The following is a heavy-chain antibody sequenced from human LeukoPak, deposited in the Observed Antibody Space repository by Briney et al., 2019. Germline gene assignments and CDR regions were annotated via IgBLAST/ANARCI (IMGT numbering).Heavy chain of an antibody. CDR1: GFTFNNYA. D-gene: IGHD2-15*01. V-gene: IGHV3-64D*06. CDR3: ARERLVAARYYYYGMDV. Sequence: GGSLRLSCSASGFTFNNYAMHWVRQAPGKGLEPVSAINSDGENTYYTDSVKGRFTISRDNSNNTLYLQMSSLRAEDTAVYYCARERLVAARYYYYGMDVWGQGTTVTVSS. J-gene: IGHJ6*02. CDR2: INSDGENT.